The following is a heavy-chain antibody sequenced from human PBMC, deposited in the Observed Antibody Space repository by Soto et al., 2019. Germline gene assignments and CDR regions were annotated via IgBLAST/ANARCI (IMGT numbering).Heavy chain of an antibody. V-gene: IGHV3-48*02. J-gene: IGHJ4*02. Sequence: GGSLRLSCAASGFTFSHYSMHWVRQAPGKGLEWISYISTSSTATYYADSVKGRFTVSRDNGNKLLFLQMNSLTDEDTAVYYCARESLQFYDSDGLHASWGQGPLVTVS. CDR1: GFTFSHYS. CDR2: ISTSSTAT. CDR3: ARESLQFYDSDGLHAS. D-gene: IGHD3-22*01.